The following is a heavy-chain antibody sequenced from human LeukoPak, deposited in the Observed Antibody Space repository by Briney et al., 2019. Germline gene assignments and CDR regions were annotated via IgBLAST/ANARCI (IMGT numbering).Heavy chain of an antibody. CDR1: GFTFSSYN. J-gene: IGHJ4*02. CDR2: ITSDSRYM. V-gene: IGHV3-21*01. Sequence: GGSLRLSCAASGFTFSSYNMNWVRQAPGRGLEWVSSITSDSRYMYYADSVKGRFTISRDNAKNSLYLQMNSLRAEDTAVYYCARDFAPGPAGTWDYWGQGTLVTVSS. CDR3: ARDFAPGPAGTWDY. D-gene: IGHD6-13*01.